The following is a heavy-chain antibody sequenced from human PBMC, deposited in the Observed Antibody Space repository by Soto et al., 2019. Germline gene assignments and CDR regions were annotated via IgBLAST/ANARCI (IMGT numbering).Heavy chain of an antibody. J-gene: IGHJ6*02. CDR2: INPNSGGA. CDR1: GYSFTGYY. V-gene: IGHV1-2*02. D-gene: IGHD3-3*01. Sequence: QIHLIQSGAEVKKPGASVRVSCKASGYSFTGYYIHWVRQAPGQGLEWMGWINPNSGGANYAQKFQGGVTMTRDTSTTTAYMELRRLRSNDTAVFYCARSSALTISGVGGMDVWGQGATVTVSS. CDR3: ARSSALTISGVGGMDV.